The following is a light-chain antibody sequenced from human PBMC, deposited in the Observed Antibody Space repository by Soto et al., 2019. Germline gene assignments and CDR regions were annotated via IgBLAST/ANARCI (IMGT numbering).Light chain of an antibody. CDR3: QQYNSYKMYT. V-gene: IGKV1-5*03. Sequence: DIQMTQSPSTLSASVGDRVTITCRASQSISSWLAWYQQKPGKAPKLLIYKASSLESGVPSRFSGSGSGTEFTLTISSRQPDDFATYYCQQYNSYKMYTFGQGTKLEIK. CDR1: QSISSW. CDR2: KAS. J-gene: IGKJ2*01.